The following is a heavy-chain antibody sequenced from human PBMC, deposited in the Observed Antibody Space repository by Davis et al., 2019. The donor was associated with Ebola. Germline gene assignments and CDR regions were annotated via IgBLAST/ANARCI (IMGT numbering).Heavy chain of an antibody. J-gene: IGHJ3*02. CDR3: TRGVDTTGASWSDALDI. CDR2: INIDGTTT. V-gene: IGHV3-74*01. D-gene: IGHD1-14*01. Sequence: HTGGSLRLSCAAPRFTFSDSWMHWVSQLPGKGLVWVARINIDGTTTHYADSVKGRFTTSRDNAKNTLYLQMNSLRDDDTALYYCTRGVDTTGASWSDALDIWGQGTMVTVSS. CDR1: RFTFSDSW.